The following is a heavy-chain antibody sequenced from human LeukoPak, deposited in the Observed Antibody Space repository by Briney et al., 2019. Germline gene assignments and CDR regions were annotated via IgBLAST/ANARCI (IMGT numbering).Heavy chain of an antibody. CDR3: ARETPYGSGSYPFDY. CDR2: INYSGST. D-gene: IGHD3-10*01. J-gene: IGHJ4*02. CDR1: GGSIRSYY. Sequence: PSETLSLTCSVSGGSIRSYYWSWIRQPPGKGLEWIGYINYSGSTNYKPSLKSRVTISVDRSKKQFSLKLSSVTAADTAVYYCARETPYGSGSYPFDYWGQGILVTVSS. V-gene: IGHV4-59*01.